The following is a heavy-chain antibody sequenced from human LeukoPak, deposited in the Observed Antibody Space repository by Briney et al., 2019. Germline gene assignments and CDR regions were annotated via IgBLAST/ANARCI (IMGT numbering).Heavy chain of an antibody. J-gene: IGHJ4*02. CDR2: IRSKANNYAA. CDR3: TGDNFDSSVKFDY. D-gene: IGHD3-22*01. V-gene: IGHV3-73*01. Sequence: GGSLRLSCVVSGFTFSGSAVHWVRQASGKGLEWVGRIRSKANNYAAAYAASVKGRFTISRDDSKNTAYLQMNSLKTEDTAVYYCTGDNFDSSVKFDYWGQGTLVTVSS. CDR1: GFTFSGSA.